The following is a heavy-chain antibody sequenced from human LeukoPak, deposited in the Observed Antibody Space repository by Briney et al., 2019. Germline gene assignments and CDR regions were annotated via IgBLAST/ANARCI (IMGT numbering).Heavy chain of an antibody. CDR2: TRNKANSYTT. D-gene: IGHD3-10*01. CDR1: GFTFSDHY. V-gene: IGHV3-72*01. CDR3: TLWFGEFAFDY. Sequence: GGSLRLPCAASGFTFSDHYMDWVRQAPGKGLEWVGRTRNKANSYTTEYAASVKGRFTISRDDSKNSLYLQMNSLKTEDTAVYYCTLWFGEFAFDYWGQGTLVTVSS. J-gene: IGHJ4*02.